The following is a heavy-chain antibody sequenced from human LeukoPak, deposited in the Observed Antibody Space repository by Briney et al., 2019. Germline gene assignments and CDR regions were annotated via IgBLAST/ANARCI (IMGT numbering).Heavy chain of an antibody. CDR3: ARGPNIGPPFGGYYYYYYGMDV. J-gene: IGHJ6*02. CDR1: GGSISSGGYY. Sequence: SETLSLTCTVSGGSISSGGYYWRWLRQHPRQRLEWIGYIYYSGSTYYNPSRKGRVTRAVDASKNQCSRKLSSVTAADTAVYYCARGPNIGPPFGGYYYYYYGMDVWGQGTTVTVSS. D-gene: IGHD3-16*01. V-gene: IGHV4-31*03. CDR2: IYYSGST.